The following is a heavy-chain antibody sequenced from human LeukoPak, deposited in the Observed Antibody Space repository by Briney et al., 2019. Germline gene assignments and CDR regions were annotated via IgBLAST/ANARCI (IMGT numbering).Heavy chain of an antibody. D-gene: IGHD1-26*01. Sequence: ASVKVSCKVSGYTLTELSTHWVRQAPGKGLEWMGGFDPEDGETIYAQKFQGRVTMTEDTSTDTAYMELSSLRSEDTAVYYCATAHKKYSGSYLALDYWGQGTLVTVPS. CDR1: GYTLTELS. CDR2: FDPEDGET. J-gene: IGHJ4*02. CDR3: ATAHKKYSGSYLALDY. V-gene: IGHV1-24*01.